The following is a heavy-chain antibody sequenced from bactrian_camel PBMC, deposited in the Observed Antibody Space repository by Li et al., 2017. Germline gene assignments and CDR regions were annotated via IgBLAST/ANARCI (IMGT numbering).Heavy chain of an antibody. D-gene: IGHD1*01. Sequence: HVQLVESRGGSAQAGGSLRLSCVASGYTSGTMGWFRQAPGKEREGVAAVYTGTSLRIIAHFAEGRFTISHDNTKKTIFLQMNTLKPEDTAMYYCAAVVPYDGRCLLNRDVYNYWGQGTQVTVS. CDR1: GYTSGT. CDR3: AAVVPYDGRCLLNRDVYNY. J-gene: IGHJ4*01. CDR2: VYTGTSLR. V-gene: IGHV3S55*01.